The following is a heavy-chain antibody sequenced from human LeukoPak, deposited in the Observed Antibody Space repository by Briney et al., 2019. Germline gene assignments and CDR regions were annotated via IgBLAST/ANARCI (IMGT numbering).Heavy chain of an antibody. CDR3: AREILGGFNPGAY. Sequence: SVKVSCKASGFTFTNSAMQWVRQARGQRLEWIGWIVVASGNTKYAQKFQERVTITRDMSTSTAYMELSSLRPEDTAVYYCAREILGGFNPGAYWGQGTLVTVSS. D-gene: IGHD1-14*01. CDR1: GFTFTNSA. J-gene: IGHJ4*02. CDR2: IVVASGNT. V-gene: IGHV1-58*02.